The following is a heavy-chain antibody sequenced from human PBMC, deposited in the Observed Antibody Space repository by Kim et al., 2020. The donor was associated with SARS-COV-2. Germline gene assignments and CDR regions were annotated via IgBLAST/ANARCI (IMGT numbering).Heavy chain of an antibody. J-gene: IGHJ4*02. CDR1: GGSISSGDYY. V-gene: IGHV4-30-4*01. CDR3: ARQLRFLEWLSPSWFDY. Sequence: SETLSLTCTVSGGSISSGDYYWSWIRQPPGKGLEWIGYIYYSGSTYYNPSLKSRVTISVDTSKNQFSLKLSSVTAADTAVYYCARQLRFLEWLSPSWFDYWGQGTLVTVSS. CDR2: IYYSGST. D-gene: IGHD3-3*01.